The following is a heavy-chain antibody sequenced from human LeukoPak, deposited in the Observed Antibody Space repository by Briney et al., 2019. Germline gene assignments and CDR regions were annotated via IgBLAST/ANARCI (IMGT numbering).Heavy chain of an antibody. V-gene: IGHV3-30*18. D-gene: IGHD1-26*01. CDR2: ISYDGSNK. CDR3: AKGGSYDRIDY. J-gene: IGHJ4*02. CDR1: GFTFSSYG. Sequence: GGSLRLSCAASGFTFSSYGMHWVRQAPGKGLEWVAVISYDGSNKYYADSVKGRFTISRDNSKNTLYLQMNSLRAEDTAVYYCAKGGSYDRIDYWGQGTLVTVSS.